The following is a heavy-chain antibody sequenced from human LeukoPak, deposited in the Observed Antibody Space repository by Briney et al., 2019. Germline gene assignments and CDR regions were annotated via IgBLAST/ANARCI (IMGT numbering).Heavy chain of an antibody. CDR2: ISGSGGSI. CDR1: GFTFSSYA. J-gene: IGHJ6*03. CDR3: AKDRPDGRKTKYYYYMDV. V-gene: IGHV3-23*01. Sequence: GGSLRLSCAASGFTFSSYAMSWVRQAPGKGLEWVSAISGSGGSIYYADSVKGRFTISRDNSKNTLYLQMNSLRAEDTAVYYCAKDRPDGRKTKYYYYMDVWGKGTTVTVSS.